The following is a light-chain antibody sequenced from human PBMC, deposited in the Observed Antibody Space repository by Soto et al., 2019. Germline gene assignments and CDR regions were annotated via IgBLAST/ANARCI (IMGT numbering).Light chain of an antibody. J-gene: IGKJ1*01. CDR1: QSVDSH. CDR2: GAS. V-gene: IGKV3-15*01. CDR3: QQYNNWPQT. Sequence: EIVLTQSPGNMSLSPCERTPLSCRASQSVDSHLAWYQQKPGQAPRLLIYGASTRATGIPARFSGSGSGTEFTLTISSLQSEDFAVYYCQQYNNWPQTFGQGTKVDIK.